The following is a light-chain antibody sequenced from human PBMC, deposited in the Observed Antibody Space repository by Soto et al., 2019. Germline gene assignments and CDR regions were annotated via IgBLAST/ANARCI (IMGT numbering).Light chain of an antibody. CDR3: QQRSNWPVTLT. J-gene: IGKJ4*01. V-gene: IGKV3-11*01. CDR2: DAS. Sequence: EIVLTQSPATLSLSPGERATLSCRASQSVSSYLAWYQQKPGQAPRLLIYDASNLATGIPARFSGSGSGTDFTLTISSLEPEDFAVYYCQQRSNWPVTLTFGAGTKVEIK. CDR1: QSVSSY.